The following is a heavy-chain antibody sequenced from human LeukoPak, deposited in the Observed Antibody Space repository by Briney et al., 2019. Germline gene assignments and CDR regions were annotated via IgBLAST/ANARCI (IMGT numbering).Heavy chain of an antibody. CDR3: ARNWFDP. Sequence: PGGSLRLSCAASGFTVSSDYMSWVRQAPGKGLEWVSVIYSGGSTYYADSVEGRFTISRDKSKNTVYLQMNSLRFEDTAMYYCARNWFDPWGQGTLVTVSS. J-gene: IGHJ5*02. CDR1: GFTVSSDY. V-gene: IGHV3-53*05. CDR2: IYSGGST.